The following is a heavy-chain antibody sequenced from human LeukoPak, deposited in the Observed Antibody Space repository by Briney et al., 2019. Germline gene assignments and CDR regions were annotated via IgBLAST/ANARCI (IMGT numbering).Heavy chain of an antibody. V-gene: IGHV3-30-3*01. CDR3: ARDPFPNDFWSGYPDY. J-gene: IGHJ4*02. D-gene: IGHD3-3*01. CDR1: GFTFSSYV. CDR2: ISYDGSNK. Sequence: GRSLRLSCAASGFTFSSYVMHWVRQAPGKGLEWVAVISYDGSNKYYADSVKGRFTISRDNSKNTLYVQMNSLRAEDTAVYYCARDPFPNDFWSGYPDYWGQGTLVTVSS.